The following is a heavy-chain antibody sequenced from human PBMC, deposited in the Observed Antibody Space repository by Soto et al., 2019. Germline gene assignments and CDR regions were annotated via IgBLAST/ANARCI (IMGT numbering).Heavy chain of an antibody. CDR2: IYPADSDT. CDR3: ARYGPQGHLWFGEVRFDP. V-gene: IGHV5-51*01. J-gene: IGHJ5*02. D-gene: IGHD3-10*01. Sequence: GESLKISCKGFGFNFTSYWIGWVRQLPGKGLEWMGIIYPADSDTKYSPSFQGHVTISVDKSISTAYLQWSSLKASDTAMYYCARYGPQGHLWFGEVRFDPWGQGTLVTVSS. CDR1: GFNFTSYW.